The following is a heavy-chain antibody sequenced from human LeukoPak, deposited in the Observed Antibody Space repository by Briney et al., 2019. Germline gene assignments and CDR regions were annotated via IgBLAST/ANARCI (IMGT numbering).Heavy chain of an antibody. CDR1: GFTFSSYS. V-gene: IGHV3-30-3*01. CDR2: ISYDGTNK. J-gene: IGHJ4*02. CDR3: ARETGRGRFDY. D-gene: IGHD3-16*01. Sequence: GGSLRLSCAASGFTFSSYSMHWPRQARGKGREWLAVISYDGTNKYYADSAKGRFTIYRDNSKNKLYLQMNNLRDEDTAVYYCARETGRGRFDYFGQGRMVTVCS.